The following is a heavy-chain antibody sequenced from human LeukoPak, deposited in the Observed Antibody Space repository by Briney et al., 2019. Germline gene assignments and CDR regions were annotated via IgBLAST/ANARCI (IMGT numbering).Heavy chain of an antibody. CDR3: ARDPSRSGLFDD. V-gene: IGHV4-39*07. CDR1: GGFIGSSTNY. CDR2: IYYSGST. Sequence: KTSETLSLTCNVSGGFIGSSTNYWAWIRQPPGKGLEWIGSIYYSGSTYDNPSLKSRLTISIDTSKNEFSLKLSSVTVADTAVYYCARDPSRSGLFDDWGQGTLVTVSS. D-gene: IGHD3/OR15-3a*01. J-gene: IGHJ4*02.